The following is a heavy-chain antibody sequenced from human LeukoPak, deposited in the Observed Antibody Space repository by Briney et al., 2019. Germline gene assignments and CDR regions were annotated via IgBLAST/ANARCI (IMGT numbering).Heavy chain of an antibody. CDR2: IYTSGST. Sequence: SETLSLTCTVSGGSISSYYWSWIRQPAGKGLEWIGRIYTSGSTNYNPSLKSRVTMSVDTSQNQFSLKLSSVTAADTAVYYCARDRGYSYGRIYYYYYMDVWGKGTTVTVSS. J-gene: IGHJ6*03. CDR3: ARDRGYSYGRIYYYYYMDV. V-gene: IGHV4-4*07. CDR1: GGSISSYY. D-gene: IGHD5-18*01.